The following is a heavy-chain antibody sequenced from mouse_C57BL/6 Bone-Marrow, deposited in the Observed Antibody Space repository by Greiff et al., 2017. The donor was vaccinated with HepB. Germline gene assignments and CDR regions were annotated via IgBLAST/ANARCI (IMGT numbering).Heavy chain of an antibody. CDR2: IDPSDSET. D-gene: IGHD1-1*01. CDR3: TVYYYSSNDY. V-gene: IGHV1-52*01. CDR1: GYTFTSYW. J-gene: IGHJ2*01. Sequence: QVQLQQPGAELVRPGSSVKLSCKASGYTFTSYWMHWVKQRPIQGLEWIGNIDPSDSETHYNQKFKDKATLTVDKSSSTAYMQLSSLTSEDSAVYYSTVYYYSSNDYWGQGNTLTVSS.